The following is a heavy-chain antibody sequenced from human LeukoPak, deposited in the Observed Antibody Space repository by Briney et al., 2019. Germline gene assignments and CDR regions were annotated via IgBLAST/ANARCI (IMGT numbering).Heavy chain of an antibody. Sequence: GGSLRLSCAASGFTFSSYTMTWVRQAPGQGLEWISSISGSRGYTYYADSLKGRFTISRDNAKNSLSLQMNSLRAEDTAVYFCARHGGSWYVDYWGQGTLVTVSS. D-gene: IGHD6-13*01. CDR2: ISGSRGYT. V-gene: IGHV3-21*01. CDR3: ARHGGSWYVDY. J-gene: IGHJ4*02. CDR1: GFTFSSYT.